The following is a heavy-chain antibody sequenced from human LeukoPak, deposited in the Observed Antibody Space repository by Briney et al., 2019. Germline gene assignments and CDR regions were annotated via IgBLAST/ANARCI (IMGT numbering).Heavy chain of an antibody. Sequence: GGSLRLSCAASGFMFDDYALHWVRQAPGKGLEWVSGISWNSGSIGYADSVKGRFTISRDNGKNSLYLQMNSLRTEDTALYYCAKAKTSYYYDSSGLGAFDIWGQGTMVTVSS. CDR2: ISWNSGSI. D-gene: IGHD3-22*01. CDR3: AKAKTSYYYDSSGLGAFDI. V-gene: IGHV3-9*01. CDR1: GFMFDDYA. J-gene: IGHJ3*02.